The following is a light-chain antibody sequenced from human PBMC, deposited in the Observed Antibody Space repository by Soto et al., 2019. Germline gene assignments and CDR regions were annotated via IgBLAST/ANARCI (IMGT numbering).Light chain of an antibody. V-gene: IGKV3-20*01. J-gene: IGKJ1*01. CDR1: QSVSSSY. Sequence: EIVLPQSPGTVSLSPGGSASLSRRASQSVSSSYLAWYQQKPGQANRLLIYGASSRATGIPDRFSGSGSGTDFTLTISRLEPEDFAVYYCQKYGSSPGTVGQGTKVDIK. CDR3: QKYGSSPGT. CDR2: GAS.